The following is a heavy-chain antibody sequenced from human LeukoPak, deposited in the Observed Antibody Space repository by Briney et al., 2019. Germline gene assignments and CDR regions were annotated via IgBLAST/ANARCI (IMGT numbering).Heavy chain of an antibody. CDR1: GGSVSSGSYY. CDR3: ARVVATGGTDY. J-gene: IGHJ4*02. V-gene: IGHV4-61*01. D-gene: IGHD5-12*01. CDR2: IYYSGST. Sequence: SETLSLTCTVSGGSVSSGSYYWSWIRQPPGKGLEWIGYIYYSGSTNYNPSLKSRATISVDTSKNQFSLKLSSVTAADTAVYYCARVVATGGTDYWGQGTLVTVSS.